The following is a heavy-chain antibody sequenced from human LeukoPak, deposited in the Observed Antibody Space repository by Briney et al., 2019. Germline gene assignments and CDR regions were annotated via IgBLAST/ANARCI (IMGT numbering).Heavy chain of an antibody. CDR2: INHSGST. V-gene: IGHV4-34*01. J-gene: IGHJ6*02. CDR1: GGSFSGYY. Sequence: SETLSLTCAVYGGSFSGYYWSWIRQPPGKGLEWIGEINHSGSTNYNPSLKSRVTISVDTSKNQFSLKLSSVTAADTAVYYCAREEVTMVRGPLTYYYYGMDVWGQGTTVTVSS. D-gene: IGHD3-10*01. CDR3: AREEVTMVRGPLTYYYYGMDV.